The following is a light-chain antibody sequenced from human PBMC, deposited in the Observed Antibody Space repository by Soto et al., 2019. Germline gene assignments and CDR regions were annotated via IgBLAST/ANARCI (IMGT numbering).Light chain of an antibody. CDR3: QSYDNSLSGVV. CDR1: SSDVGGYNY. J-gene: IGLJ2*01. CDR2: ANN. Sequence: QSVLTQPTSVSGSPGQSITISCTGTSSDVGGYNYVSWYQQLPGTAPKLLIYANNNRPSGVPDRFSGSKSGTSASLAITGLQAEDEADYYCQSYDNSLSGVVFGGGTKLTVL. V-gene: IGLV1-40*01.